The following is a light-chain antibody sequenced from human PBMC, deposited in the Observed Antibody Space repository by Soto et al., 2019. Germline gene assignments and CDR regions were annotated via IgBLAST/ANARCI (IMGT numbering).Light chain of an antibody. J-gene: IGKJ1*01. V-gene: IGKV2-28*01. Sequence: DIVMTQSPLSLPVTPGEPASISCRSSQSLLHSNGYNYLDWYLQKPGQSPPLLFYLGSNRASGVPDRFSGSGSGTDFTLKISRVEAEDVGVYYCMQALQTPRTFGLGTKVEIK. CDR3: MQALQTPRT. CDR2: LGS. CDR1: QSLLHSNGYNY.